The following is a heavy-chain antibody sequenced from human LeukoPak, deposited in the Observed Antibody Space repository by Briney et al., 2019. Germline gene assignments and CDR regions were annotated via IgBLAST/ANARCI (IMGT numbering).Heavy chain of an antibody. D-gene: IGHD5-18*01. J-gene: IGHJ4*02. CDR2: IKSKTDGGTT. V-gene: IGHV3-15*01. Sequence: PGRSLRLSCAASGFTFSNAWMSWVRQAPGKGLEWVGRIKSKTDGGTTDYAAPVEGRFTISRDDSKNTLYLQMNSLKTEDTAVYYCTTDRGYSYGYGYFDYWGQGTLVTVSS. CDR1: GFTFSNAW. CDR3: TTDRGYSYGYGYFDY.